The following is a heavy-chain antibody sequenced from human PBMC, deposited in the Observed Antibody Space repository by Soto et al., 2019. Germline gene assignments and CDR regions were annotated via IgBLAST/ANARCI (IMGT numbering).Heavy chain of an antibody. D-gene: IGHD3-9*01. CDR3: ARDKATGYYFQGLDY. V-gene: IGHV3-30-3*01. Sequence: PGGSLRLSCAASGFTFSSYAMHWVRQAPGKGLEWVAVISYDGSNKYYADSVKGRFTISRDNSKNTLYLQMNSLRAEDTAVYYCARDKATGYYFQGLDYWGQGTLVTVSS. J-gene: IGHJ4*02. CDR2: ISYDGSNK. CDR1: GFTFSSYA.